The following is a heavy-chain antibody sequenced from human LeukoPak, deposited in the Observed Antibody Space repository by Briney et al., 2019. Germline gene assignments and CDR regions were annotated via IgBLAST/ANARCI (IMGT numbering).Heavy chain of an antibody. J-gene: IGHJ4*02. Sequence: GGSLRLSCAASRFTFSSYAMSWVRQAPGKGLEWVSSISGSGGSTYYADSVKGRFTISRDNSKNTLYLQMNSLRAEDTAVYYCAKSSYYDSSGFYREYYFDYWGQGTLVTVSS. CDR3: AKSSYYDSSGFYREYYFDY. CDR1: RFTFSSYA. CDR2: ISGSGGST. D-gene: IGHD3-22*01. V-gene: IGHV3-23*01.